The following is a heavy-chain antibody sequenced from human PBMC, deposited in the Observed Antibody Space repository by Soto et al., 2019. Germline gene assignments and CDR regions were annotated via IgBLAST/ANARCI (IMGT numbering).Heavy chain of an antibody. J-gene: IGHJ4*02. CDR2: IYPTDSNT. D-gene: IGHD1-26*01. Sequence: GESLKISCQGSGYSFTTNRIAWVRRMPGKGLEWMGIIYPTDSNTRYSPSFQGQVTISVDKSISTAYLQWSSLKASDTAIYYCAGVGHFASTIIDYWGQGTLVTVSS. CDR3: AGVGHFASTIIDY. V-gene: IGHV5-51*01. CDR1: GYSFTTNR.